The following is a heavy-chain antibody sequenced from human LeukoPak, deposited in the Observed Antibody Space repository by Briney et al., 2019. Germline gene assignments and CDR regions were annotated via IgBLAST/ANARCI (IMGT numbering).Heavy chain of an antibody. Sequence: SDTLTLMCRDSVVSSSSVDYYWSWIRQPAGKGLEWIGRIYTSVSTNYNPSLKSRVTISVDTSKNQFSLKLSSVTAADTAVYYCARVTTGGDVDYWGQGTLVTVSS. J-gene: IGHJ4*02. V-gene: IGHV4-61*02. D-gene: IGHD2-8*02. CDR1: VVSSSSVDYY. CDR3: ARVTTGGDVDY. CDR2: IYTSVST.